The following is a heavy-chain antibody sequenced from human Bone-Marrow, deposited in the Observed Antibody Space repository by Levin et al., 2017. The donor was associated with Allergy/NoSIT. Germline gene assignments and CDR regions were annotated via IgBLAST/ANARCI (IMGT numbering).Heavy chain of an antibody. J-gene: IGHJ4*02. Sequence: GGSLRLSCAASGFTFSSYSMNWVRQAPGKGLEWVSYISSSSSTIYYADSVKGRFTISRDNAKNSLYLQMNSLRDEDTAVYYCARGLEGYCSGGSCYGDDLDYWGQGTLVTVSS. CDR3: ARGLEGYCSGGSCYGDDLDY. D-gene: IGHD2-15*01. CDR2: ISSSSSTI. CDR1: GFTFSSYS. V-gene: IGHV3-48*02.